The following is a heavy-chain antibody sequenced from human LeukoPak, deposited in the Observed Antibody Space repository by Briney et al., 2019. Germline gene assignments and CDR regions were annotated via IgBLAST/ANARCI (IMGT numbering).Heavy chain of an antibody. CDR3: ARDREPYCGGDCYPDY. D-gene: IGHD2-21*02. Sequence: GASVKVSCKASGYPFSVYHMHWVRQAPGQGLEWMGWINPNSGGTNYAQKFQGRVTMTRDTSISTAYMELSRLRSDDTAVYYCARDREPYCGGDCYPDYWGQGTLVTVSS. CDR1: GYPFSVYH. CDR2: INPNSGGT. V-gene: IGHV1-2*02. J-gene: IGHJ4*02.